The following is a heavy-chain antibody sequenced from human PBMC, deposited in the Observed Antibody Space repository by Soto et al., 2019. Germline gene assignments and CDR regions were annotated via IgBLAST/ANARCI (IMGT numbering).Heavy chain of an antibody. V-gene: IGHV3-30-3*01. D-gene: IGHD6-19*01. Sequence: QVQLVESGGGVVQPGRSLRLSCAASGFTFSSYAMHWVRQAPGKGLEWVAVISYDGSNKYYADSVKGRFTISRDNSKNTLYLQMNSLRAEDTAVYYWARGHSGWYRAPVDYWGQGTLVTVSS. CDR1: GFTFSSYA. J-gene: IGHJ4*02. CDR2: ISYDGSNK. CDR3: ARGHSGWYRAPVDY.